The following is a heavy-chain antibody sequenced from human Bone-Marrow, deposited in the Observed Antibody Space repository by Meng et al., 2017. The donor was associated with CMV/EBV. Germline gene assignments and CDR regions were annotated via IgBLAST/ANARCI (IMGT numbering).Heavy chain of an antibody. CDR1: GFTFSSYS. Sequence: GESLKISCAASGFTFSSYSMNWVRQAPGKGLEWVSSISSSSSYIYYADSVKGRFTISRDNAKNSLYLQMNSLRAEDTAVYYCARDSNHNYYYYYGMDVWAQGTTVTVSS. V-gene: IGHV3-21*01. D-gene: IGHD4-11*01. CDR2: ISSSSSYI. J-gene: IGHJ6*02. CDR3: ARDSNHNYYYYYGMDV.